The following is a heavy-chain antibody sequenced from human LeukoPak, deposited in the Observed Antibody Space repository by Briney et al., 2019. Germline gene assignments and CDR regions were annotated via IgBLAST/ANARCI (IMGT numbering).Heavy chain of an antibody. D-gene: IGHD2-15*01. CDR2: MNPNSGNT. V-gene: IGHV1-8*01. Sequence: GASVKVSCKASGYTFTSYDINGVRQATGQGLEWMGWMNPNSGNTGYAQKFQGRVTMTRNTSISTAYMELSSLRSEDTAVYYCARGPVVVAAITLPYYFDYWGQGTLVTVSS. CDR3: ARGPVVVAAITLPYYFDY. CDR1: GYTFTSYD. J-gene: IGHJ4*02.